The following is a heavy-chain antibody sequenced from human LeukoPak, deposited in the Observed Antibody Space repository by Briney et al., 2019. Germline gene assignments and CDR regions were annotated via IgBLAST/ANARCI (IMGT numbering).Heavy chain of an antibody. CDR1: GGSFTTYY. J-gene: IGHJ4*02. CDR2: IYSRGSI. D-gene: IGHD4-17*01. CDR3: AREYGDSYFDY. V-gene: IGHV4-4*07. Sequence: PSETLSLTCTVSGGSFTTYYWSWLRQPAGEGLEWIGRIYSRGSISYNPSLKSRVTMSVDTSKNQVSLRLSSVTAADTAVYYCAREYGDSYFDYWGQGTLVTVSS.